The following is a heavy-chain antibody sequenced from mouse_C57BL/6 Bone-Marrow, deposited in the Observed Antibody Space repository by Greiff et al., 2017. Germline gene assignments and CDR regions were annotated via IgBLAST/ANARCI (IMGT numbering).Heavy chain of an antibody. CDR3: ARSGLYGSSFNAMDY. CDR2: IDPEDGET. D-gene: IGHD1-1*01. Sequence: EVKLVESGAELVKPGASVKLSCTASGFNIKDYYMHWVKQRPEQGLEWIGRIDPEDGETKYAPKFQGKATITADTSSNTAYLQLSSLTSEDTAVYYCARSGLYGSSFNAMDYWGQGTSVTVSS. V-gene: IGHV14-2*01. CDR1: GFNIKDYY. J-gene: IGHJ4*01.